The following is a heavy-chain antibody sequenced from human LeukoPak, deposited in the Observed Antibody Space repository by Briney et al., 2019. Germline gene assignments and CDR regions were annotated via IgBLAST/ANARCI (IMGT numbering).Heavy chain of an antibody. CDR1: GFTFSSYS. V-gene: IGHV3-21*01. CDR3: ARASRGIAAAGYWFDP. Sequence: PGGSLRLSCAASGFTFSSYSMNWVRQAPGKGLEWVSSISSSSSYIYYADSVKGRFTISRDNAKNSLYLQMNSLRDEDTAVYYCARASRGIAAAGYWFDPWGQGTLVTVSS. CDR2: ISSSSSYI. J-gene: IGHJ5*02. D-gene: IGHD6-13*01.